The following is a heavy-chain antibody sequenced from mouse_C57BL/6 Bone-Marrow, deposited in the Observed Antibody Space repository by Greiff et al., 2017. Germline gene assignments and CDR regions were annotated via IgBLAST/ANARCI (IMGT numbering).Heavy chain of an antibody. D-gene: IGHD1-1*01. V-gene: IGHV1-81*01. Sequence: QVQLKESGAELARPGASVKLSCKASGYTFTSYGISWVKQRTGQGLEWIGEIYPRSGNTYYNEKFKGKATLTADKSSSTAYMELRSLTSEDSAVYFCARDPLLLRYYFDYWGQGTTRTVSS. CDR3: ARDPLLLRYYFDY. CDR1: GYTFTSYG. CDR2: IYPRSGNT. J-gene: IGHJ2*01.